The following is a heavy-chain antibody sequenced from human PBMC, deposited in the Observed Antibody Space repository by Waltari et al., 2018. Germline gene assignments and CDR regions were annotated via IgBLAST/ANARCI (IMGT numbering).Heavy chain of an antibody. J-gene: IGHJ4*02. CDR3: ARGRALQGIGY. D-gene: IGHD4-4*01. CDR1: GGTFSSYA. CDR2: ILPLFGTA. V-gene: IGHV1-69*12. Sequence: QVELVQSGAEGKKPGSSVKVSCKASGGTFSSYAISWVRQAPGQGLEWMGGILPLFGTATYPQKFQGRVTITADESTSTAYMELSSLRSEDTAVYYCARGRALQGIGYWGQGTLVTVSS.